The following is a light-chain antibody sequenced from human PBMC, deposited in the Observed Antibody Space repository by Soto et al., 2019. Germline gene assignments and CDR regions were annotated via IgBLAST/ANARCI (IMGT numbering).Light chain of an antibody. CDR1: QSVSSSY. Sequence: EIVLTQSPGTLSLSPGDRATLSCRASQSVSSSYLAWYQHKPGQAPRLLIHGASTRATGIPARFSGSGSGTEFTLTISSLQSEDFAVYYCQQYNNWPLTFGGGTKVDI. CDR2: GAS. CDR3: QQYNNWPLT. V-gene: IGKV3-15*01. J-gene: IGKJ4*01.